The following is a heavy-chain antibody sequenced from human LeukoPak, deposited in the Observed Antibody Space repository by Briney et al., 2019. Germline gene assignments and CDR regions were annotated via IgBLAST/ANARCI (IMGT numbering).Heavy chain of an antibody. Sequence: PGGSLRLSCAASGFTCSSYAMHWVRQAPGKGLEWVSVISYDGSNNYSADSLKGRFTISRDNPKNTVYPQMHSLRVEDTAVYYCARDPHRSRSISSWFDAWGQGTLVTVSS. D-gene: IGHD6-6*01. V-gene: IGHV3-30*04. J-gene: IGHJ5*02. CDR1: GFTCSSYA. CDR2: ISYDGSNN. CDR3: ARDPHRSRSISSWFDA.